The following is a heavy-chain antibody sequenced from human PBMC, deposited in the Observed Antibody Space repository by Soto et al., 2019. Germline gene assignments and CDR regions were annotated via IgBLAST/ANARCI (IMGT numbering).Heavy chain of an antibody. V-gene: IGHV1-3*01. J-gene: IGHJ3*02. CDR2: INVGKGYT. D-gene: IGHD6-13*01. Sequence: ASVKVCCKASGYSFSGYAMHWVRQAPGRSLEWMGWINVGKGYTKYSQKFQDRVTITRDTSATTPYMELSSLSSEDTAIYYCASPRRSSSSLLDGFDIWGQGTMVTVSS. CDR1: GYSFSGYA. CDR3: ASPRRSSSSLLDGFDI.